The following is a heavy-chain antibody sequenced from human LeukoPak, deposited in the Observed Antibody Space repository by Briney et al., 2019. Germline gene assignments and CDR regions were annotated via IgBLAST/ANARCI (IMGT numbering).Heavy chain of an antibody. CDR2: IYYSGST. V-gene: IGHV4-61*01. CDR1: GGSISSTTDY. D-gene: IGHD4-17*01. Sequence: SETLSLTCTVSGGSISSTTDYWSWIRQPPGKGLEWIGYIYYSGSTNYNPSLKSRVTISVDTSKNQFSLKLSSVTAADTAVYYCARTTVPNAGTPIFDYWGQGTLVTVSS. J-gene: IGHJ4*02. CDR3: ARTTVPNAGTPIFDY.